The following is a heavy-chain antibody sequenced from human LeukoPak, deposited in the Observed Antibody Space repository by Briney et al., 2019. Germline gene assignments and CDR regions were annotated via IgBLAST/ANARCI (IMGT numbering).Heavy chain of an antibody. Sequence: SQTLSLTCAVSGGSISSGGYSWSWIRQPPGKGLEWIGYIYHSGSTYYNPSLKSRVTISVDRSKNQFSLKLSSVAAADTAVYYCARAGCSGGSCYSGYYFDYWGQGTLVTVSS. CDR1: GGSISSGGYS. J-gene: IGHJ4*02. CDR3: ARAGCSGGSCYSGYYFDY. V-gene: IGHV4-30-2*01. CDR2: IYHSGST. D-gene: IGHD2-15*01.